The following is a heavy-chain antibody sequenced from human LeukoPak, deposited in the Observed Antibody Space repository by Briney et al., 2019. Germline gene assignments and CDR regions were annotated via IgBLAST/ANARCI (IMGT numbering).Heavy chain of an antibody. J-gene: IGHJ4*02. CDR3: ARVYNSLLWFGGFDY. CDR1: GYSISSGYY. Sequence: SETLSLTCTVSGYSISSGYYWGWIRQPPGKGLEWIGSIYHSGSTYYNPSLKSRVTISVDTSKNQFSPKLSSVTAAVTAVYYCARVYNSLLWFGGFDYWGQGTLVTVSS. CDR2: IYHSGST. V-gene: IGHV4-38-2*02. D-gene: IGHD3-10*01.